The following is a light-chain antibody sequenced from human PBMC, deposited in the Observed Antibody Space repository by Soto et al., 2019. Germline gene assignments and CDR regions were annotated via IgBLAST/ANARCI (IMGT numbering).Light chain of an antibody. V-gene: IGKV3-20*01. CDR3: QQSGTSATI. CDR2: DTS. CDR1: QSLSNSF. Sequence: TQGPVTLALSPGERATLSCRASQSLSNSFIAWYQQKPGQAPRLLIYDTSSRATGIPDRFSGSGSGTDFTLTISRLEPEDFSAFYCQQSGTSATIFGQGTRLEIK. J-gene: IGKJ5*01.